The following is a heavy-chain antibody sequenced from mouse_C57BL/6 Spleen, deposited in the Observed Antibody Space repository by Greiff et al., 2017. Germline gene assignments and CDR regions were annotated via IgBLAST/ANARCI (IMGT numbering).Heavy chain of an antibody. Sequence: QVQLQQPGAELVRPGTSVKLSCKASGYTFTSYWMHWLKQRPGQGLEWIGVIDPSDSYTNYNQKFKGKATLTVDTSSSTAYMQLSSLTSEDSAVYYCARRGNEGFAYWGQGTLVTVSA. D-gene: IGHD2-1*01. J-gene: IGHJ3*01. CDR2: IDPSDSYT. V-gene: IGHV1-59*01. CDR3: ARRGNEGFAY. CDR1: GYTFTSYW.